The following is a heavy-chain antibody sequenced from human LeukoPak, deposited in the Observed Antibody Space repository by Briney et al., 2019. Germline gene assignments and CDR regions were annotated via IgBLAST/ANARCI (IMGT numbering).Heavy chain of an antibody. J-gene: IGHJ5*02. V-gene: IGHV4-59*01. CDR3: ARGLSGSSWYKGWFDP. CDR2: IYYSGST. Sequence: SETLSLTCTVSGGSISSYYWSWIRQPPGKGLEWIGYIYYSGSTNYNPPLKSRVTISVDTSKNQFSLKLSSVTAADTAVYYCARGLSGSSWYKGWFDPWGQGTLVTVSS. D-gene: IGHD6-13*01. CDR1: GGSISSYY.